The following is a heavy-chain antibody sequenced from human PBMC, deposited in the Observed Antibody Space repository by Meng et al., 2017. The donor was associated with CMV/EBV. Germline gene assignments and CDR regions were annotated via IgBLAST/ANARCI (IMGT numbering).Heavy chain of an antibody. Sequence: QVQLQEAGPGLLKPSETLSLTCTVSGGSISSSSYYWGWIRQPPGKGLEWIGSIYYSGSTYYNPSLKSRVTISVDTSKNQFSLKLSSVTAADTAVYYCARDSAVAGVVDYWGQGTLVTVSS. J-gene: IGHJ4*02. CDR3: ARDSAVAGVVDY. V-gene: IGHV4-39*07. D-gene: IGHD6-19*01. CDR2: IYYSGST. CDR1: GGSISSSSYY.